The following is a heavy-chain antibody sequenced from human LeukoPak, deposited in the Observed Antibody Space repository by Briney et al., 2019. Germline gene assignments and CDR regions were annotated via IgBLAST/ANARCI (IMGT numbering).Heavy chain of an antibody. CDR1: GFTFSTYA. J-gene: IGHJ5*02. V-gene: IGHV3-23*01. D-gene: IGHD3-3*01. CDR2: ISGSGSST. Sequence: PGGSLRLSCAASGFTFSTYAMMWVRQAPGKGLEWVSGISGSGSSTYSADSVKGRILISRDNSKNTLYLQMNGLRAEDTAVYYCAKARDFDFWSGYSNWFDPWGQGTLVTVSS. CDR3: AKARDFDFWSGYSNWFDP.